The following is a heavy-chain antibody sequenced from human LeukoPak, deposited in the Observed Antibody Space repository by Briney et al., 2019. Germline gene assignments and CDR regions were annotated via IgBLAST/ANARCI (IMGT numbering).Heavy chain of an antibody. D-gene: IGHD6-13*01. CDR3: AKGSQSCSSSWTSTDAFDI. CDR2: ISGSDGST. V-gene: IGHV3-23*01. J-gene: IGHJ3*02. Sequence: GGSLRLSCAASGFTFSSYAMSWVRQAPGKGLEWVSGISGSDGSTYYADSVKGRFTISRDNSKNTLYLQMNSLRAEDTAVYYCAKGSQSCSSSWTSTDAFDIWGQGTMVTVSS. CDR1: GFTFSSYA.